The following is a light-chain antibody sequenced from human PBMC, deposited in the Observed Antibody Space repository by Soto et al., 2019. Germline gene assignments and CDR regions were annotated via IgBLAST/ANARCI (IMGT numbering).Light chain of an antibody. CDR3: QQYNQWPWT. Sequence: EIVMTQSPATLSVSPGGRATLSCRASQSISDTLAWYQQKPGQAPRLFIYGASTRATGIPARFSGSGSGTGFTLTISSLQSEDFALYYCQQYNQWPWTFGQGTKGDIK. CDR1: QSISDT. J-gene: IGKJ1*01. V-gene: IGKV3-15*01. CDR2: GAS.